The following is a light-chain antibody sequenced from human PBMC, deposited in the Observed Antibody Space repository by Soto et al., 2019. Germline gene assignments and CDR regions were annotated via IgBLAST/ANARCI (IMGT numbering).Light chain of an antibody. CDR1: QSISSW. CDR2: DAS. CDR3: LQDYSSPIT. Sequence: DIQMTQSPSSLSASVGDRVTITCRASQSISSWLACYQQKPGKAPKLLIYDASTLESGVPSRFSGSGSVSAFSLTITSLQPEDFATYYCLQDYSSPITFGQGTRLETK. V-gene: IGKV1-5*01. J-gene: IGKJ5*01.